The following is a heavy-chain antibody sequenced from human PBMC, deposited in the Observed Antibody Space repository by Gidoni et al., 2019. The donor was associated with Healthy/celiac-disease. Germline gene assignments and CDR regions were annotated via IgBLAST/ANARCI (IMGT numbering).Heavy chain of an antibody. CDR1: GGSISSGGYY. CDR2: IYYSGST. Sequence: ESGPGLVKPSQTLSLTCTVSGGSISSGGYYWSWIRQHPGKGLEWIGYIYYSGSTYYNPSLKSRVTISVNTSKNQFSLKLSSVTAADTAVYYCARASGKRIAARPLEDYYYYGMDVWGQGTTVTVSS. CDR3: ARASGKRIAARPLEDYYYYGMDV. V-gene: IGHV4-31*03. D-gene: IGHD6-6*01. J-gene: IGHJ6*02.